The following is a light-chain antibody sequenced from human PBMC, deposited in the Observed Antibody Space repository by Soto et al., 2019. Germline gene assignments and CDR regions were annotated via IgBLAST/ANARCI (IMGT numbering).Light chain of an antibody. CDR3: QQRNNWHPSIT. J-gene: IGKJ5*01. V-gene: IGKV3-11*01. CDR1: QSVGGH. CDR2: DAS. Sequence: EIVLTQSPATLSLSPGERATLSCRASQSVGGHLAWYQQKPGQAPRLLIYDASDRATGIPARFSGSGSKTDFTLTISSLEPDDFAVYYCQQRNNWHPSITFGQGTRLEIK.